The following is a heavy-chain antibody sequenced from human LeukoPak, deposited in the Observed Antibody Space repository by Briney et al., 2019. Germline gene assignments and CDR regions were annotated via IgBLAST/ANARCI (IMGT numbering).Heavy chain of an antibody. V-gene: IGHV4-39*01. CDR3: ARRAYMTASFDP. J-gene: IGHJ5*02. Sequence: SETLSLTCTVSGGSISSSSYYWGWIRQPPGKGLEWIGSIYYSGSTYYNPSLKSRVTISVDTSKNQFSLKLSSVTAADTAVYYCARRAYMTASFDPWGQGTLVTVSS. CDR2: IYYSGST. CDR1: GGSISSSSYY. D-gene: IGHD2-21*02.